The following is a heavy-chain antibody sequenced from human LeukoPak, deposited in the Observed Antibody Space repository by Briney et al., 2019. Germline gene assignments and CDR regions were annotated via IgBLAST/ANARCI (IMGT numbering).Heavy chain of an antibody. D-gene: IGHD1-14*01. CDR3: ASEVEPESVGFDP. J-gene: IGHJ5*02. Sequence: AGSLSLSCAASGFTVSSNYMSWVRQAPGQGLEWVSVIYNGGSTYYADSVKGRFTISRDNSKNTMYLQMNSLRAEDTAGYYCASEVEPESVGFDPWGQGTLVTVSS. V-gene: IGHV3-66*01. CDR2: IYNGGST. CDR1: GFTVSSNY.